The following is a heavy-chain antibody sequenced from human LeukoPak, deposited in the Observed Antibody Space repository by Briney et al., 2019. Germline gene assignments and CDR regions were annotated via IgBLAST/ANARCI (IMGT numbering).Heavy chain of an antibody. CDR3: ARDGSTRDPEFLEWLLYYNWFDP. V-gene: IGHV1-2*02. CDR2: INPNSGGT. CDR1: GYTFTGYY. J-gene: IGHJ5*02. Sequence: GASVKVSCKASGYTFTGYYMHWVRQAPGQGLEWMGWINPNSGGTNYAQKFQGRVTMTRDTSISTAYMELSRLRSDDTAVYYCARDGSTRDPEFLEWLLYYNWFDPWGQGTLVTVSS. D-gene: IGHD3-3*01.